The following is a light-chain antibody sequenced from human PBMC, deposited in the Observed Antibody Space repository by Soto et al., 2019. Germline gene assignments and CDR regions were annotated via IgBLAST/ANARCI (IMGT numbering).Light chain of an antibody. Sequence: DIQMTQSPSSLSASVGDRVTITCRASQGISSDLAWYQQKPGKVPKLLIYDASTLQSGVPFRFSGSGSGTDFTLSISSLQPEDVASYYCQKYNTAPPGATFGGGTKVEIK. CDR2: DAS. CDR1: QGISSD. V-gene: IGKV1-27*01. J-gene: IGKJ3*01. CDR3: QKYNTAPPGAT.